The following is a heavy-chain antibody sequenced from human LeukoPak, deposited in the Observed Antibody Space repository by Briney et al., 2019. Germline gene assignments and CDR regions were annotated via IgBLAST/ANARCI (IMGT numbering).Heavy chain of an antibody. J-gene: IGHJ4*02. Sequence: PGRSLRLSCAASGFTFSSYGMHWVRQAPGKGLEWVAVISYDGSNKYYADYVKGRFTISRDNSKNTLYLQMNSLRAEDTAVCYCAKDSAGDYYGSGGKGFDYWGQGTLVTVSS. CDR2: ISYDGSNK. V-gene: IGHV3-30*18. CDR1: GFTFSSYG. D-gene: IGHD3-10*01. CDR3: AKDSAGDYYGSGGKGFDY.